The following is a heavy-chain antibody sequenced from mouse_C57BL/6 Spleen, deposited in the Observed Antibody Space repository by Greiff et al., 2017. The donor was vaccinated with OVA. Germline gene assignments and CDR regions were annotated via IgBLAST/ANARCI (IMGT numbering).Heavy chain of an antibody. CDR1: GYTFTSYW. CDR2: IHPNSGST. V-gene: IGHV1-64*01. D-gene: IGHD1-1*01. J-gene: IGHJ2*01. Sequence: QVQLQQPGAELVKPGASVKLSCKASGYTFTSYWMHWVKQRPGQGLEWIGMIHPNSGSTNYNEKFKSKATLTVDKSSSTAYRQLSSLTSVDSAVYDCAREEDGSPCYWGQGTTLTVSS. CDR3: AREEDGSPCY.